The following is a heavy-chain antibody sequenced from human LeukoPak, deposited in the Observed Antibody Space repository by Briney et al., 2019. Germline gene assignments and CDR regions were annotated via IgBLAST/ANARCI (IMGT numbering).Heavy chain of an antibody. J-gene: IGHJ3*02. CDR2: IWYDGSNK. D-gene: IGHD3-22*01. Sequence: GGSLRLSCAASGFTFSSCGMHWVRQAPGKGLEWVAVIWYDGSNKYYADSVKGRFTISRDNSKNTLYLQMNSLRAEDTAVYYCARDGLDYYDSSGYSSAFDIWGQGTMVTVSS. CDR1: GFTFSSCG. CDR3: ARDGLDYYDSSGYSSAFDI. V-gene: IGHV3-33*01.